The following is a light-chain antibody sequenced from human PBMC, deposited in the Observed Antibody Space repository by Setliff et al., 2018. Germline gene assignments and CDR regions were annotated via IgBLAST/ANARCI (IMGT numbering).Light chain of an antibody. CDR2: DVT. J-gene: IGLJ1*01. Sequence: QSVLTQPPSASGSRGQSVTISCTGTSNDVWGHNYVSWYQQHPGKAPQLIIYDVTKRPSGVHDRFSGSKSGNTASLTVSGLQAEDEADYYCSSYADSNIFLFGTGTK. CDR1: SNDVWGHNY. CDR3: SSYADSNIFL. V-gene: IGLV2-8*01.